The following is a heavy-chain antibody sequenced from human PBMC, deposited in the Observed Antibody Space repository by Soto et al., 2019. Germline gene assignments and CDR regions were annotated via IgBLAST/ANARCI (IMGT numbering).Heavy chain of an antibody. V-gene: IGHV1-8*01. D-gene: IGHD3-3*01. CDR3: ARVLKQHYAYYDFWSGYYRGAPSYYYGMAV. CDR2: MNPNSGNT. Sequence: GASVKVSCKASGYTFTSYDINWVGQATGQGVAWMGWMNPNSGNTGYAQKFQGRVTMTRNTSISTAYMELSSLREEETAGYYCARVLKQHYAYYDFWSGYYRGAPSYYYGMAVWGQGTTVTVSS. CDR1: GYTFTSYD. J-gene: IGHJ6*02.